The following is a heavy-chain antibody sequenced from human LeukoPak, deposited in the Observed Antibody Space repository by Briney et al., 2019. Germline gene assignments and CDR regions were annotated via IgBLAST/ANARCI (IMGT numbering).Heavy chain of an antibody. D-gene: IGHD3-16*01. V-gene: IGHV3-53*01. J-gene: IGHJ4*02. Sequence: GGPLRLSCVASGFTVSSNYMTWVRQAPGKGLEWVAVIYSGGYTYYADSVKGRFTISRDDSKNTLYLQMNSLRDEDTAVYYCARDLFTDDYKWGQGTLVTVSS. CDR2: IYSGGYT. CDR1: GFTVSSNY. CDR3: ARDLFTDDYK.